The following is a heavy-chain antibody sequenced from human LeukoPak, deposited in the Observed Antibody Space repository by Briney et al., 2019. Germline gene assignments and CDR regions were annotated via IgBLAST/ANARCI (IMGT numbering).Heavy chain of an antibody. V-gene: IGHV4-59*12. CDR1: GGSINNYY. Sequence: PSETLSLTCTVSGGSINNYYWSWIRQPPGNGLEWIGHIFDSGSTNYNPSLKSRVTISIDTSKNQFSLKLRSVTAADTAMYYCASRLKGAFDIWGQGTMVTVSS. CDR3: ASRLKGAFDI. CDR2: IFDSGST. J-gene: IGHJ3*02. D-gene: IGHD2-21*02.